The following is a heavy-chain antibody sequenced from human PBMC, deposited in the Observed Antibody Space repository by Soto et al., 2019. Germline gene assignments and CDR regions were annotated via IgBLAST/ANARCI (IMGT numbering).Heavy chain of an antibody. CDR2: IIPILGIA. CDR1: GGTFSSYT. D-gene: IGHD2-8*01. Sequence: GASVKLSCKASGGTFSSYTISWVRQAPGQGLEWMGRIIPILGIANYAQKFQGRVTITADKSTSTAYMELSSLRSEDTAVYYCARDLGYCTNGVCGLGLNADYWGQGTLVTVSS. CDR3: ARDLGYCTNGVCGLGLNADY. J-gene: IGHJ4*02. V-gene: IGHV1-69*04.